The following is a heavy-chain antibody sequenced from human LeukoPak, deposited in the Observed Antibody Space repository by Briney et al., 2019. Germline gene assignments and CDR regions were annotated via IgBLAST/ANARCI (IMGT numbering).Heavy chain of an antibody. CDR2: ITSSSSYI. CDR3: ARPKTERELPDAFDI. CDR1: GFTFSTYN. D-gene: IGHD3-10*01. J-gene: IGHJ3*02. Sequence: GGSLRLSCAASGFTFSTYNMNWVRQAPGKGLEWVSSITSSSSYIYYADSVKGRFTISRDNAKNSLYLQMNSLRAEDTAVYYCARPKTERELPDAFDIWGQGTMVTVSS. V-gene: IGHV3-21*01.